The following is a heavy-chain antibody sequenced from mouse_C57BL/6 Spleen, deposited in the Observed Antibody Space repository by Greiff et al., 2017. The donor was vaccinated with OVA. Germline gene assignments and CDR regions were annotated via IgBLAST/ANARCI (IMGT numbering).Heavy chain of an antibody. Sequence: DVQLVESGGGLVKPGGSLKLSCAASGFTFSDYGMHWVRQAPEKGLEWVAYISSGSSTIYYADTVKGRFTISRDNAKNTLFLQMTSLRSEDTAMYYCARETSGFAYWGQGTLVTVSA. CDR2: ISSGSSTI. J-gene: IGHJ3*01. V-gene: IGHV5-17*01. CDR1: GFTFSDYG. CDR3: ARETSGFAY.